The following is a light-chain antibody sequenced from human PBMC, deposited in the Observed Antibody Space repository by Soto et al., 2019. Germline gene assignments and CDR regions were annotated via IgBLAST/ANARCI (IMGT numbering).Light chain of an antibody. CDR1: QSVRNN. V-gene: IGKV3-15*01. J-gene: IGKJ1*01. Sequence: IVMTQSPATLSVSPGERAKGYCRASQSVRNNLAWYQQKPGQAPSLLIYGASTRATGIPARFSGSGSGTDFTLTITRLEPEDFAVYYCQQYGGSPRTFGQGTKVDIK. CDR3: QQYGGSPRT. CDR2: GAS.